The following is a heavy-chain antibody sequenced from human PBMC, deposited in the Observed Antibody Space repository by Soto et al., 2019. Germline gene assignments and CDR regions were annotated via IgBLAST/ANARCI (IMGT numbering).Heavy chain of an antibody. V-gene: IGHV1-3*01. CDR1: GNTVPNYA. Sequence: GASVKVSCKASGNTVPNYAIHWVRQAPGQRLEWMRWINGGYGYTYYSEYFQGRVTFTRDTSAGIFYMQLSSLTSEDTAVYYCARDDSGFSGSHYIDYFNYWGQGALVTVSS. CDR3: ARDDSGFSGSHYIDYFNY. D-gene: IGHD1-26*01. CDR2: INGGYGYT. J-gene: IGHJ4*02.